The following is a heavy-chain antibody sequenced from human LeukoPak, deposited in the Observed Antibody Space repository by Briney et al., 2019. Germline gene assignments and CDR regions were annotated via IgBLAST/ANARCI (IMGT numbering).Heavy chain of an antibody. V-gene: IGHV4-59*01. CDR2: IYYSGST. CDR1: GGSISSYY. CDR3: ARVWAHCGGDCYSFFDY. Sequence: SETLSLTCTVSGGSISSYYWSWIRQPPGKGLEWIGYIYYSGSTNYNPSLKSRVTISVDTSKNQFSLKLSSVTAADTAVCYCARVWAHCGGDCYSFFDYWGQGTLVTVSS. D-gene: IGHD2-21*02. J-gene: IGHJ4*02.